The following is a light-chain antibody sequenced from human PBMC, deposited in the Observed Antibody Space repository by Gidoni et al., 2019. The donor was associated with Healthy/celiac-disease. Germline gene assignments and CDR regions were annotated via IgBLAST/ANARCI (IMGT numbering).Light chain of an antibody. J-gene: IGKJ5*01. CDR1: QSVSSSY. V-gene: IGKV3-20*01. CDR2: GAS. CDR3: QQYGSSPST. Sequence: VLTQSQGTLYFSPGERATLSCRASQSVSSSYLAWYQQTPGQAPRLLIYGASSRATGIPDRFSGSGSGTDFTLTISRLEPEDFAVYYCQQYGSSPSTFGQGTRLEIK.